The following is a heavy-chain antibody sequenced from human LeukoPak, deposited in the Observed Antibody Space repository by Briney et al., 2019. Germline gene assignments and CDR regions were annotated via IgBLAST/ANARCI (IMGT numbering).Heavy chain of an antibody. CDR2: INPNSGGT. CDR1: GYTFTGYY. D-gene: IGHD3-3*01. J-gene: IGHJ4*02. Sequence: GASVKVSCKASGYTFTGYYMHWVRQAPGQGLEWMGWINPNSGGTNYAQKFQGRVTMTRDTSISTAYMELSRLRSHDTAVYYCARVITIFGVVPGDYWGQGTLVTVSS. V-gene: IGHV1-2*02. CDR3: ARVITIFGVVPGDY.